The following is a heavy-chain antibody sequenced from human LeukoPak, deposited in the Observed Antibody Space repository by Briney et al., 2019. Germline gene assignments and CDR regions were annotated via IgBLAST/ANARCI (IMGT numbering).Heavy chain of an antibody. V-gene: IGHV3-23*01. D-gene: IGHD3-3*01. CDR3: ARDREPMYDFWSGYNKAFDT. CDR2: LSASDGSR. Sequence: GESLRLSCEVSGFSFSSYGMGWVREARGGGVEWVSGLSASDGSRTYADSAKGRFTISRANSTNTLYLQMSSLRAEDTAVYYCARDREPMYDFWSGYNKAFDTWGQRTLVTVSP. CDR1: GFSFSSYG. J-gene: IGHJ4*02.